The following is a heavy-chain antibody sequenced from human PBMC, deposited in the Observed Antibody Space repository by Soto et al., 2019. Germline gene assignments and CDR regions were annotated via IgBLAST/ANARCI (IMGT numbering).Heavy chain of an antibody. Sequence: ASLKVSCKASGYTCTSYAMHWVLQAPGQRLEWMGWINAGNGNTKYSQKFQGRVTITRDTSASTAYMELSSLRSEDTAVYYCARSTYYGDYNWYFDLWGRGTLVTVSS. J-gene: IGHJ2*01. CDR1: GYTCTSYA. CDR2: INAGNGNT. V-gene: IGHV1-3*01. D-gene: IGHD4-17*01. CDR3: ARSTYYGDYNWYFDL.